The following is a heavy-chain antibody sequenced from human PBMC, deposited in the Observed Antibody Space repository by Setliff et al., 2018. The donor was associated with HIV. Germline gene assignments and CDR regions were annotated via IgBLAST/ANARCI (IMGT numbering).Heavy chain of an antibody. J-gene: IGHJ4*02. Sequence: PSETMSLTCTVSNVSIKSYYWSWIRQPAGRALEWIGRIYSSGSTNYNPSLKSRIKMSIDTPKNQFSLKLNSVTAADTAVYYCARGGLGDGYNRDSWGQGTLVTVS. CDR2: IYSSGST. V-gene: IGHV4-4*07. D-gene: IGHD5-12*01. CDR1: NVSIKSYY. CDR3: ARGGLGDGYNRDS.